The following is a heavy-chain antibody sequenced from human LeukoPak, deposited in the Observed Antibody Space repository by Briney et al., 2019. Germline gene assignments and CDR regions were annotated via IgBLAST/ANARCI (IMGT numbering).Heavy chain of an antibody. J-gene: IGHJ6*02. Sequence: ASVKVSCKASGYTFTSYDINWVRQATGQGLEWMGWMNPNSGNTGCAQKFQGRVTMTRNTSISTAYMELSSLRSEDTAVYYCARGLRQLVPYYYYVMDVWGQGTTVTVSS. D-gene: IGHD6-6*01. CDR2: MNPNSGNT. V-gene: IGHV1-8*01. CDR1: GYTFTSYD. CDR3: ARGLRQLVPYYYYVMDV.